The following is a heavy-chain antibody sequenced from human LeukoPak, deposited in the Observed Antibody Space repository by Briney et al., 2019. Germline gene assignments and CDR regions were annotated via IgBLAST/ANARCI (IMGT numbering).Heavy chain of an antibody. D-gene: IGHD2-2*01. CDR3: ARQRLGYCSSTSCYEYMDV. J-gene: IGHJ6*03. CDR1: GFTFSSYS. Sequence: GGSLRLSCAASGFTFSSYSMNWVRQAPGKGLEWVSSISSSSSYIYYADSVKGRFTISRDNAKNSLYLQMNSLRAEDTAVYYCARQRLGYCSSTSCYEYMDVWGKGTTVTVSS. CDR2: ISSSSSYI. V-gene: IGHV3-21*01.